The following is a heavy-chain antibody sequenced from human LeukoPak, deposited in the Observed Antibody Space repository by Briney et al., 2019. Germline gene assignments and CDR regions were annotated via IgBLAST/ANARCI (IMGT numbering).Heavy chain of an antibody. CDR3: ARDSQYCSSGSCSPGASDI. V-gene: IGHV3-53*01. Sequence: PGGSLRLSCAASGITVSTNYMTWVRQAPGKGLEWVSFIYSGGRTDYADSVKGRFTISRDNSENTLYLQMNSLRVEDTAVYYCARDSQYCSSGSCSPGASDIWGRGTMVTVSS. CDR1: GITVSTNY. CDR2: IYSGGRT. J-gene: IGHJ3*02. D-gene: IGHD2-15*01.